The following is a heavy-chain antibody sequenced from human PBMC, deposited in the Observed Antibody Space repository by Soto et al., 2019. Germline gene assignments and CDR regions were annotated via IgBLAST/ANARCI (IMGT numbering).Heavy chain of an antibody. CDR2: FVFGIGNA. CDR1: GFTFTSSA. D-gene: IGHD3-10*01. V-gene: IGHV1-58*01. CDR3: AAVPGYGPGSYYNVNYYYYGMDV. Sequence: GASVKVSCKASGFTFTSSAVQWVRQARGQRLEWIGCFVFGIGNANYAQKFQERVTITRDMSTSTAYMELSSLRSEDTAVYYCAAVPGYGPGSYYNVNYYYYGMDVWGQGTTVTVSS. J-gene: IGHJ6*02.